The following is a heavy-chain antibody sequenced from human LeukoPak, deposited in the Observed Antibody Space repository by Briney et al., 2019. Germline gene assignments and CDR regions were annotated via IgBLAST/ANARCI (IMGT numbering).Heavy chain of an antibody. D-gene: IGHD5-18*01. Sequence: PSETLSLTCAVYGGSFSGYYWSWIRQPPGKGLEWIGEINHSGSTNYNPSLKSRVTISVDTSKNQFSLKLSSVTAADTAVYYCARGLSSYGSGFDYWGQGTLVTVSS. CDR3: ARGLSSYGSGFDY. J-gene: IGHJ4*02. CDR2: INHSGST. CDR1: GGSFSGYY. V-gene: IGHV4-34*01.